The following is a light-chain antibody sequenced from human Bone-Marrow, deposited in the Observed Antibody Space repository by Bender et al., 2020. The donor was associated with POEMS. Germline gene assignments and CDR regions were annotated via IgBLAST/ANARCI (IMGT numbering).Light chain of an antibody. CDR1: ALPKQS. CDR3: AAWDDSLSAVV. V-gene: IGLV3-25*02. J-gene: IGLJ2*01. Sequence: SNELTQPPSASVFPGQTARITCSGDALPKQSGYWYQQKPGQAPVLVIYKDNERPSGVPDRFSGSASGTSASLAISGLRSEDEGDYYCAAWDDSLSAVVFGGGTKLTV. CDR2: KDN.